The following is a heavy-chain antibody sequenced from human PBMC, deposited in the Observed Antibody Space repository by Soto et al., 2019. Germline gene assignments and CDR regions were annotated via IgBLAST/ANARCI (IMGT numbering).Heavy chain of an antibody. CDR3: ARDFYDSVGYTWFDS. CDR2: INPQSGGT. D-gene: IGHD3-22*01. J-gene: IGHJ5*01. Sequence: GASVKVSCKASGDTFTANYIHWVRQAPGQGFEWMGWINPQSGGTNYPQKFQGRVTMTRDTSLSTVYMTLTSLTSADTAVYYCARDFYDSVGYTWFDSWSQGTLVTVSS. CDR1: GDTFTANY. V-gene: IGHV1-2*02.